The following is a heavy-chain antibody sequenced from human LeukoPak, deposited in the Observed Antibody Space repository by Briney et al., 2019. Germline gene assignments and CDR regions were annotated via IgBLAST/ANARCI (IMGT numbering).Heavy chain of an antibody. V-gene: IGHV3-66*01. CDR2: IYSGGST. D-gene: IGHD3-16*02. Sequence: PGGSLRLSCAASGFTVSSNYMSWVRQAPGKGLEWVSVIYSGGSTYHADSVKGRFTISRDNSKNTLYLQMNSLRAEDTAVYYCASTTYDYVWGSYREWGQGTLVTVSS. CDR1: GFTVSSNY. CDR3: ASTTYDYVWGSYRE. J-gene: IGHJ4*02.